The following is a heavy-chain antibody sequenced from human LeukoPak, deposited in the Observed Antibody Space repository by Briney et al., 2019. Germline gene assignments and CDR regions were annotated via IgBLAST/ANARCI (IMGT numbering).Heavy chain of an antibody. CDR2: VSHTGDT. J-gene: IGHJ5*02. CDR3: ARNFDL. V-gene: IGHV4-34*01. CDR1: SGSLSGHF. Sequence: ASETLSLTCAVYSGSLSGHFWSWIRQPPGKGLEWIGEVSHTGDTNYSPSLKSRATVSVDTSKNQFSLKLTSVTAADTSVYYCARNFDLWGQGTLVTVSS.